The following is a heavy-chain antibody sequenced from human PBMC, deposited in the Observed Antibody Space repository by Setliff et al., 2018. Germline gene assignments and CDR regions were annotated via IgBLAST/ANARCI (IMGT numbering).Heavy chain of an antibody. Sequence: ASVKVSCKASGYTFTSYGISWVRQAPGQGLEWMGWISAYNGNTNYAQKLQGRVTMTTDTSTSTAYMELRSLRSDDTAVYYCARMAGWERAPRFITIFGVVDYWGQGTLVTVSS. CDR1: GYTFTSYG. CDR3: ARMAGWERAPRFITIFGVVDY. J-gene: IGHJ4*02. D-gene: IGHD3-3*01. V-gene: IGHV1-18*01. CDR2: ISAYNGNT.